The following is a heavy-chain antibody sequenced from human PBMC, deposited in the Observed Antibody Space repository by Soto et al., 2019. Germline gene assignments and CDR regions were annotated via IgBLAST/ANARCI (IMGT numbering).Heavy chain of an antibody. Sequence: PSETLSLTCTVSGGSISSYYWSWIRQPPGKGLEWIGYIYYSGSTNYNPSIKSRVTISVDTSKNQFSLKLSSVTAADTAVYYCARVGFCSSTSCYRHDYYYYYGMDVWGQGTRVTSP. CDR1: GGSISSYY. D-gene: IGHD2-2*01. CDR2: IYYSGST. CDR3: ARVGFCSSTSCYRHDYYYYYGMDV. V-gene: IGHV4-59*01. J-gene: IGHJ6*02.